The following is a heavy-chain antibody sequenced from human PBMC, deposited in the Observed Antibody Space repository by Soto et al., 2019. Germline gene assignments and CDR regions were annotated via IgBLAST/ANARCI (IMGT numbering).Heavy chain of an antibody. V-gene: IGHV3-11*01. CDR3: ARVSWREKYGMDV. Sequence: LRLSCAASGFTFSDSYMNWIRQAPGKGLEWISYITFSGNTVYYADSLKGRFTISRDNAKNSLYLQMNRLRAEDTAVYYCARVSWREKYGMDVWGQGTTVTVSS. CDR2: ITFSGNTV. J-gene: IGHJ6*02. CDR1: GFTFSDSY.